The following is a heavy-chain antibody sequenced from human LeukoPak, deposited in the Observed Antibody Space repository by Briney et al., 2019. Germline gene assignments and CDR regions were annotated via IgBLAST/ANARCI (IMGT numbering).Heavy chain of an antibody. CDR3: ARDKLLWFGELFANWFDP. CDR1: GGSFSGYY. CDR2: IYTSGST. J-gene: IGHJ5*02. Sequence: SETLSLTCAVYGGSFSGYYWSWIRQPAGKGLEWIGRIYTSGSTNYNPSLKSRVTMSVDTSKNQFSLKLSSVTAADTAVYYCARDKLLWFGELFANWFDPWGQGTLVTVSS. D-gene: IGHD3-10*01. V-gene: IGHV4-4*07.